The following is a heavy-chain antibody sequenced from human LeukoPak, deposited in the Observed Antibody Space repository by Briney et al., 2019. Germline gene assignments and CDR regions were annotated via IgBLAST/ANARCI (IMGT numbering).Heavy chain of an antibody. CDR1: GFTFSDYY. CDR3: ARETTMVRGIIITFEDY. J-gene: IGHJ4*02. CDR2: ISSSGSTI. D-gene: IGHD3-10*01. V-gene: IGHV3-11*01. Sequence: GGSLRLSCAASGFTFSDYYMSWLRQAPGKGLEWVSYISSSGSTIYYADSVKGRFTISRDNAKNSLYLQMNSLRAEDTAVYYCARETTMVRGIIITFEDYWGQGTLVTVSS.